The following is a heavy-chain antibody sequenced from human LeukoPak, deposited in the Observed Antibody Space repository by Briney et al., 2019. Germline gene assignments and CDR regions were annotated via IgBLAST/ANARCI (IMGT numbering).Heavy chain of an antibody. CDR2: IYTSGGT. CDR3: ARAPSYNSARLDV. J-gene: IGHJ6*02. D-gene: IGHD1-1*01. CDR1: GGSISSYY. V-gene: IGHV4-4*07. Sequence: SETLSLTCTVSGGSISSYYRTWVRQPAGKGLEWIGRIYTSGGTNYNPSLKSRVTMSVDTSENRFSLKLTSVTAADTAVYYCARAPSYNSARLDVWGQGTTVTVSS.